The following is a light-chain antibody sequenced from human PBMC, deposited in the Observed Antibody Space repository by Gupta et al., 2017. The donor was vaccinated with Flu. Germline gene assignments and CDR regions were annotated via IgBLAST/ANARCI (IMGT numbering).Light chain of an antibody. CDR2: RAS. J-gene: IGKJ1*01. V-gene: IGKV3-15*01. CDR3: QQYRTWPQM. Sequence: VMTQSPATLSASPGERVTLSCRASQSVASHLAWYQQKPGEAPSLLIYRASTRATRTPARVSGAGSGEEFTLTISSLQSEDFATYYCQQYRTWPQMFGEGTRVEIK. CDR1: QSVASH.